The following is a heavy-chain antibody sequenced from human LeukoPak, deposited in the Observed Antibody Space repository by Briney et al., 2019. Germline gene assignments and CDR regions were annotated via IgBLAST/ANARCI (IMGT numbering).Heavy chain of an antibody. CDR1: GFTFSSYA. Sequence: GGSLRLSCAASGFTFSSYAMHWVRQAPGKGLEWVAVISYDGSNKYYADSVKGRFTISRDSSKNTLYLQMNSLRAEDTAVYYCARAYTMVRGVPHYFDYWGQGTLVTVSS. V-gene: IGHV3-30-3*01. CDR3: ARAYTMVRGVPHYFDY. CDR2: ISYDGSNK. J-gene: IGHJ4*02. D-gene: IGHD3-10*01.